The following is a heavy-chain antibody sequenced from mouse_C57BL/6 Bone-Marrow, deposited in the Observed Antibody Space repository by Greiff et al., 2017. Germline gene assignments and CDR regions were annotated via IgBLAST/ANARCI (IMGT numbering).Heavy chain of an antibody. J-gene: IGHJ1*03. CDR2: IYPRDGST. D-gene: IGHD1-1*01. Sequence: ESGPELVKPGASVKLSCKASGYTFTSYDINWVKQRPGQGLEWIGWIYPRDGSTKYNAKFKGKATLTVDTSSSTAYMELHSLTAEDSAVYFGARLEFDGSSGDWYFDVRGTGTTVTVSS. V-gene: IGHV1-85*01. CDR1: GYTFTSYD. CDR3: ARLEFDGSSGDWYFDV.